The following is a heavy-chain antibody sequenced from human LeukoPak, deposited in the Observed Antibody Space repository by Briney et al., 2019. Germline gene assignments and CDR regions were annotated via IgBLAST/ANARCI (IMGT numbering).Heavy chain of an antibody. V-gene: IGHV4-59*11. CDR3: ARHEDGYNYVEYYFDY. CDR2: VFHTGST. D-gene: IGHD5-24*01. Sequence: SETLSLTCSVSGGSIRSHDWTWIRQAPGKGLEWIGYVFHTGSTKHNPSLSSRLTPSVDTSTSQFSLRLSSVTAADTAVYYCARHEDGYNYVEYYFDYWGQGTLVTVSS. J-gene: IGHJ4*02. CDR1: GGSIRSHD.